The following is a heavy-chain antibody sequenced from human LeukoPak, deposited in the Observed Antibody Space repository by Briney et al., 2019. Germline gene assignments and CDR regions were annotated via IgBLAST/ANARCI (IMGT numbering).Heavy chain of an antibody. V-gene: IGHV3-64D*06. CDR2: ISSNGGST. Sequence: GGSLRLSCAASGFTFSSYAMHWVRQAPGKGLEYVSAISSNGGSTYYADSVKGRFTISRDNSKNTLYLQMSSLRAEDTAVYYCVKDMVYDSSGYYSGFDYWGQGTLVTVSS. D-gene: IGHD3-22*01. CDR3: VKDMVYDSSGYYSGFDY. J-gene: IGHJ4*02. CDR1: GFTFSSYA.